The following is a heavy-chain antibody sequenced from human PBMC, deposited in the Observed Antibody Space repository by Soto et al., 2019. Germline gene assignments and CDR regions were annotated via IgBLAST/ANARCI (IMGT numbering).Heavy chain of an antibody. J-gene: IGHJ5*02. V-gene: IGHV1-18*01. CDR3: ARGGLRYFGPHWFDP. Sequence: ASVKVSCKASGYTFTSYGISWVRQAPGQGLEWMGWISAYNGNTNYAQKLQGRVTISVDRSKNQFSLKLSSVTAADTAVYHCARGGLRYFGPHWFDPWGQGTLVTVSS. D-gene: IGHD3-9*01. CDR1: GYTFTSYG. CDR2: ISAYNGNT.